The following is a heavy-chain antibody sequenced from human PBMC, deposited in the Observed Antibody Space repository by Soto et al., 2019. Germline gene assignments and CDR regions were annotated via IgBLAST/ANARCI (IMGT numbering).Heavy chain of an antibody. J-gene: IGHJ6*03. CDR2: ISSNGVGI. CDR3: ARRARPDFYYMDV. Sequence: GGSLRLSCAASGFTLSGYATDWVRQAPGKGLEYVSGISSNGVGIYYANSVQGRFTISRDNSKNTVYLQMGSLRPEDMAVYYCARRARPDFYYMDVWGKGTTVTVSS. CDR1: GFTLSGYA. D-gene: IGHD6-6*01. V-gene: IGHV3-64*01.